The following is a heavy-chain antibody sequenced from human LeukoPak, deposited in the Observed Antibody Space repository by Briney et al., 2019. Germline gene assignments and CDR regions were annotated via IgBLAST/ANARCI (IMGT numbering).Heavy chain of an antibody. J-gene: IGHJ5*02. CDR2: IYYSGST. V-gene: IGHV4-31*03. D-gene: IGHD6-6*01. CDR1: GGSISSGGYY. CDR3: ARGEYSSSSWAVGWFDP. Sequence: PSETLSLTCTVSGGSISSGGYYWSWIRQHPGKGLEWIGYIYYSGSTYYNPSLKSRVTISVDTSKNQFSLKLSSVTAADTAVYYCARGEYSSSSWAVGWFDPWGQGTLVTVSS.